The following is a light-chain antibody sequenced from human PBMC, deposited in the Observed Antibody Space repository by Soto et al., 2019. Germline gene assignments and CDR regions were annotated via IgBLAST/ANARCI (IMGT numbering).Light chain of an antibody. V-gene: IGKV3-11*01. Sequence: EIVLTQSPATLSLSPGERATLSCRASQSVSGSLAWYQQKPGQAPSLLIYDASNRATGIPARFSGSGSGTDLTLTISSLEPEEFALYYCQQRSNWVYTIGQGTKLEIK. J-gene: IGKJ2*01. CDR3: QQRSNWVYT. CDR1: QSVSGS. CDR2: DAS.